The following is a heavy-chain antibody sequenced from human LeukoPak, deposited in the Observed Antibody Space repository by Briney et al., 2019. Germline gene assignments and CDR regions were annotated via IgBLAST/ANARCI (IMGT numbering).Heavy chain of an antibody. CDR1: GGTFSSYA. J-gene: IGHJ4*02. D-gene: IGHD5-12*01. CDR2: IIPIFGTA. CDR3: ARVASGYPMGAYYFDY. V-gene: IGHV1-69*06. Sequence: ASVKVSCKASGGTFSSYAISWVRQAPGQGLEWMGGIIPIFGTANYAQKFQGRVTITADKSTSTAYMELSSLRSEDTAVYYCARVASGYPMGAYYFDYWGQGTLVTVSS.